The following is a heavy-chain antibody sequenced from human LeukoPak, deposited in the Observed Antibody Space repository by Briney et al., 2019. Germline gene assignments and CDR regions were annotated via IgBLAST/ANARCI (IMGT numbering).Heavy chain of an antibody. V-gene: IGHV3-30*18. J-gene: IGHJ4*02. CDR2: TSYDGSNT. D-gene: IGHD3-10*01. Sequence: GGSLRLSCAASGFTFMSYGMHWVRQAPGKGLEWVAVTSYDGSNTHYADSVKGRFTISRDNSKNTLYLQMNSLRPEDTAVYYCAKKSPGTYYAPPDYWGQGTLVTVSS. CDR1: GFTFMSYG. CDR3: AKKSPGTYYAPPDY.